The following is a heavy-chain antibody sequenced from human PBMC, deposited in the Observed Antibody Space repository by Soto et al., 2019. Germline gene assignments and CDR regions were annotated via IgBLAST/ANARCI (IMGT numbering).Heavy chain of an antibody. CDR1: GFTFSSYA. CDR3: SKVIRDYYDTSGPLDY. D-gene: IGHD3-22*01. V-gene: IGHV3-23*01. J-gene: IGHJ4*02. CDR2: ISGSGGST. Sequence: AGWSLRLSCAASGFTFSSYAMSWVRQAPGKGLEWVSAISGSGGSTYYADSVKGRFTISRDNSKNTLYLQMNSLRAEDTAVYYCSKVIRDYYDTSGPLDYWGQGTLGTVSS.